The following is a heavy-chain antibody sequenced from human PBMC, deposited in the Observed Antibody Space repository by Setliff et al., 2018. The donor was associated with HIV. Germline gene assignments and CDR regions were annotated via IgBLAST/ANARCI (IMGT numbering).Heavy chain of an antibody. CDR1: GDSINNYY. Sequence: TLSLTCSVSGDSINNYYWYWIRQPAGKGLEWIGRIYTTGSTSYNPSLESRVTMSVDTSKNHFSLSLSSVTAADTAVYYCARGRGDGFSYGYGLDYWGLGTLVTVSS. CDR3: ARGRGDGFSYGYGLDY. CDR2: IYTTGST. J-gene: IGHJ4*02. V-gene: IGHV4-4*07. D-gene: IGHD5-18*01.